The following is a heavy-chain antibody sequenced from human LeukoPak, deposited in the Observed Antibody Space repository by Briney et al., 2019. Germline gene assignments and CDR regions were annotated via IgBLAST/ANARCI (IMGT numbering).Heavy chain of an antibody. D-gene: IGHD2-2*01. V-gene: IGHV1-18*01. CDR1: GYSSTTYG. Sequence: GASVKVSCKASGYSSTTYGISWVRQAPGQGLEWLAWISPYNDDTKSAQRFQGRLTLTTDTSTNTVYMELRSLRSDDSALYYCGREYCDTTRCFSVDYWGQVTLVTVSS. CDR2: ISPYNDDT. J-gene: IGHJ4*02. CDR3: GREYCDTTRCFSVDY.